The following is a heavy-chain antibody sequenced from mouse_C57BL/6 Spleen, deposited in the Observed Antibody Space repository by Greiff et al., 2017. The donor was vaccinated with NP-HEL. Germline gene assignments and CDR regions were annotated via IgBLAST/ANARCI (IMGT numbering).Heavy chain of an antibody. CDR1: GFTFSSYA. CDR2: ISDGGSYT. D-gene: IGHD1-3*01. CDR3: ARDRGISYYFDY. V-gene: IGHV5-4*01. Sequence: EVKLMESGGGLVKPGGSLKLSCAASGFTFSSYAMSWVRQTPEKRLEWVATISDGGSYTYYPDNVKGRFTISRDNAKNNLYLQMSLLKSEDTAMYYCARDRGISYYFDYWGQGTTLTVSS. J-gene: IGHJ2*01.